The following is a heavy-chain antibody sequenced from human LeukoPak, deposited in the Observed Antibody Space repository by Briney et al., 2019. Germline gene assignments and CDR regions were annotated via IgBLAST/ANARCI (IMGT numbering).Heavy chain of an antibody. CDR3: ARTAYSDYSLGF. D-gene: IGHD5-12*01. J-gene: IGHJ4*02. V-gene: IGHV3-23*01. CDR2: IRTSGST. CDR1: GFTFSNYA. Sequence: GGSLRLSCGASGFTFSNYAMSWVRQAPGKGLEWVSAIRTSGSTYYADSVKGRFTISRDNPKNTLYLQMNSLRGEDTAVYYCARTAYSDYSLGFWGQGTLVTVSS.